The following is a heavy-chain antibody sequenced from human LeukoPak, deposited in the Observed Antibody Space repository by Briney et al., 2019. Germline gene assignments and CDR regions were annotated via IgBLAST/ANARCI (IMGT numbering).Heavy chain of an antibody. D-gene: IGHD5-24*01. J-gene: IGHJ4*02. CDR3: AKDDRWLQFCC. Sequence: GGSLRLSCAASGFTFSSHGMNWVRQAPGKGLEWVSGIIPSGHTTYYADSVRGRFTISRDNSRNTVYLQMNSLRAEDTAVYYCAKDDRWLQFCCWGQGTLVTVSA. V-gene: IGHV3-23*01. CDR2: IIPSGHTT. CDR1: GFTFSSHG.